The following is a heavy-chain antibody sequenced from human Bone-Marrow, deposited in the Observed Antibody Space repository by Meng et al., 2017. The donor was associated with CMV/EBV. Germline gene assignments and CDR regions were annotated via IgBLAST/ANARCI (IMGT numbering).Heavy chain of an antibody. V-gene: IGHV1-69*16. D-gene: IGHD6-6*01. CDR1: GGSFSSYT. J-gene: IGHJ5*02. Sequence: SVKVSCKASGGSFSSYTVSWVRQAAGQGFEWMGRIVPVLVKANYAQKFQGRVTITTDESTSTAYMELSSLRSEDTAVYYCASGGVSHRPSIAARRGFGDWFDPWGQGTLVTVSS. CDR2: IVPVLVKA. CDR3: ASGGVSHRPSIAARRGFGDWFDP.